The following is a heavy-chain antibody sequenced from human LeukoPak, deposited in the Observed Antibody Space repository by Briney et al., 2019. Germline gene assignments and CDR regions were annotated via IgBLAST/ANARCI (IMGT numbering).Heavy chain of an antibody. CDR1: GYTFTGYY. CDR3: ARDMIFGVVIRYHFDY. J-gene: IGHJ4*02. D-gene: IGHD3/OR15-3a*01. V-gene: IGHV1-2*02. CDR2: INPNSGGT. Sequence: ASVKVSCKASGYTFTGYYMHWVRQAPGQGLEWMGWINPNSGGTNYEQKFQGRVTMTRDTSISTAYMGLSRLRSDDTAVYYCARDMIFGVVIRYHFDYWGQGTLVTVSS.